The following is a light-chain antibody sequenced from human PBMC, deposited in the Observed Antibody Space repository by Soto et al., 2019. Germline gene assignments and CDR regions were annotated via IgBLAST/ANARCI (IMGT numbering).Light chain of an antibody. CDR3: QQYYEWPIT. V-gene: IGKV3-15*01. J-gene: IGKJ5*01. Sequence: EIVMTQSPATLSVSLGERATLSCRASQSISNLLAWYQQKPGQAPRLLMYGASTRATGFPDRFSGSGSGTEFTLTISSLHSEDFAVYYCQQYYEWPITFGQGAPLEMK. CDR2: GAS. CDR1: QSISNL.